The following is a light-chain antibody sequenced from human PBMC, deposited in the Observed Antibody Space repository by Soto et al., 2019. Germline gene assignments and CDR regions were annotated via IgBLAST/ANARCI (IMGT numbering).Light chain of an antibody. CDR3: QQYNYYPYT. V-gene: IGKV1-5*01. J-gene: IGKJ2*01. CDR2: DAS. Sequence: DIQMTQSPSTLSASVGDRVTITCRASQSINSWLAWYQQIPGKAPKLLIYDASSLESGVPSRFSGSGSGTECTLTISSLQPGEFATYYCQQYNYYPYTFGQGTKLEIK. CDR1: QSINSW.